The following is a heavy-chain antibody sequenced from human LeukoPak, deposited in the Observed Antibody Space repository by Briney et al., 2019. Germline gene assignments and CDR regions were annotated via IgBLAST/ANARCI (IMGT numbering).Heavy chain of an antibody. CDR2: INAGNGNT. J-gene: IGHJ5*02. V-gene: IGHV1-3*01. Sequence: ASVKVSCKASGYTFTSYAMHWVRQAPGQRREWMGWINAGNGNTKYSQKFQGRVTITRDTSASTAYMELSSLRSEDTAVYYCARKWFGESPFDPWGQGTLVTVSS. CDR1: GYTFTSYA. D-gene: IGHD3-10*01. CDR3: ARKWFGESPFDP.